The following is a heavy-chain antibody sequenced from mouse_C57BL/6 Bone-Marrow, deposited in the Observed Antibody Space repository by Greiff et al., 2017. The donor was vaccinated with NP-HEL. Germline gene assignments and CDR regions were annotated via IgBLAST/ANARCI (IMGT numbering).Heavy chain of an antibody. CDR1: GFNIKDDY. J-gene: IGHJ2*01. CDR3: TTAPLWDY. V-gene: IGHV14-4*01. D-gene: IGHD1-1*01. CDR2: IDPENGDT. Sequence: EVQRVESGAELVRPGASVKLSCTASGFNIKDDYMHWVKQRPEQGLEWIGWIDPENGDTEYASKFQGKATITADTSSNTAYLQLSSLTSEDTAVYYCTTAPLWDYWGQGTTLTVSS.